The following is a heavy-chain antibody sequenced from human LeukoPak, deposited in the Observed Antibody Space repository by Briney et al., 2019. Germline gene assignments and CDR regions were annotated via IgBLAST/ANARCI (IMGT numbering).Heavy chain of an antibody. CDR3: ARGRGYDSGTYNYAFSDY. J-gene: IGHJ4*02. CDR1: RXTFSNYG. CDR2: IWYDGSNK. Sequence: GGSLRLSCAASRXTFSNYGMHWVRQAPGKGLECVAVIWYDGSNKYYADSVKGRFTISRDNSKNTLYLQMNSLRAEDTAVYYCARGRGYDSGTYNYAFSDYWGQGTLVTVSS. D-gene: IGHD3-22*01. V-gene: IGHV3-33*01.